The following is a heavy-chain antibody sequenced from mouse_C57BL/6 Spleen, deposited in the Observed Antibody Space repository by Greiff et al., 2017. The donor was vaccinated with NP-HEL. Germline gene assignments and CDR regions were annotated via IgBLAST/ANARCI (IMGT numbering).Heavy chain of an antibody. CDR1: GFTFSDYG. CDR3: AGSYYYGSSYDFDY. CDR2: ISSGSSTI. V-gene: IGHV5-17*01. D-gene: IGHD1-1*01. Sequence: EVKVVESGGGLVKPGGSLKLSCAASGFTFSDYGMHWVRQAPEKGLEWVAYISSGSSTIYYADKVKGRSTLTRDKAKNTLFLQMTSLRSEYTAMYYCAGSYYYGSSYDFDYWGQGTTLTVSS. J-gene: IGHJ2*01.